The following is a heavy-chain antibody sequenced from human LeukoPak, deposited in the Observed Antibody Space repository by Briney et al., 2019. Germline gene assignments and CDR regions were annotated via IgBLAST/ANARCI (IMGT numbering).Heavy chain of an antibody. CDR1: SRSHRFHY. J-gene: IGHJ3*02. Sequence: SETLSLTRSVSSRSHRFHYWSWIRQPPAKGLEWLGFNYYSGTTRYNPSLRGRVTMSTDTFKNHFSLKLTSVTAADTAVYYCARLLNNDGSGDPDTFDIWGQGTMVTVSS. V-gene: IGHV4-59*08. CDR3: ARLLNNDGSGDPDTFDI. D-gene: IGHD3-22*01. CDR2: NYYSGTT.